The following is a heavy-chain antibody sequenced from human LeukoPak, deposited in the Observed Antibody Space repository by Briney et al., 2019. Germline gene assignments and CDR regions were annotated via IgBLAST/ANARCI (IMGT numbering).Heavy chain of an antibody. Sequence: SETLSLTCTVSGGSISSYYWSWIRQPPGKGLGWIGYIYTSGSTNYNPSLKSRVTISVDTSKNQFSLKLSSVTAADTAVYYCARHSRSGYWIFDYWGQGTLVTVSS. CDR2: IYTSGST. CDR1: GGSISSYY. J-gene: IGHJ4*02. CDR3: ARHSRSGYWIFDY. D-gene: IGHD3-22*01. V-gene: IGHV4-4*09.